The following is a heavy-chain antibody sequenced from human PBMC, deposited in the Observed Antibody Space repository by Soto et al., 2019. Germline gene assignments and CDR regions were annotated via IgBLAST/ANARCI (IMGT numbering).Heavy chain of an antibody. J-gene: IGHJ4*02. CDR1: GFTFSSYG. CDR3: AKDRGYSGYDSLDY. CDR2: ISYDGSNK. Sequence: GGSLRLSCAASGFTFSSYGMHWVRQAPGKGLDWVAVISYDGSNKYYADSVKGRFTISRDNSKNTLYLQMNSLRAEDTAVYYCAKDRGYSGYDSLDYWGQGTLVTVSS. V-gene: IGHV3-30*18. D-gene: IGHD5-12*01.